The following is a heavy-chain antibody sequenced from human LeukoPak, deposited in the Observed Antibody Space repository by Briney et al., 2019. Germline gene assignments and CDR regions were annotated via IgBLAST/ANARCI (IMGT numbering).Heavy chain of an antibody. CDR3: ARRGEMATFDY. D-gene: IGHD3-16*01. J-gene: IGHJ4*02. V-gene: IGHV4-39*01. CDR2: IYYSGST. CDR1: GGSVSSSSYY. Sequence: SETLSLTRTVSGGSVSSSSYYWGWIRQPPGKGLEWIGSIYYSGSTYYNPSLKSRVTISVDTSKNQFSLKLSSVTAADTAVYYCARRGEMATFDYWGQGTLVTVSS.